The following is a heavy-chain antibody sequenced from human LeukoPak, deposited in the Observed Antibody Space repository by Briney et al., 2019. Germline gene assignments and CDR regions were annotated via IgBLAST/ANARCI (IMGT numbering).Heavy chain of an antibody. J-gene: IGHJ6*02. V-gene: IGHV4-59*01. Sequence: SETLSLTCTVSGGSISSYYWSWIRQPPGKGLEWIGYIYYSGSTNYNPSLKSRVTISVGTSKNQFSLKLSSVTAADTAVYYCARYNSGYDIRTFLVADYGMDVWGQGTTVTVSS. CDR2: IYYSGST. D-gene: IGHD5-12*01. CDR3: ARYNSGYDIRTFLVADYGMDV. CDR1: GGSISSYY.